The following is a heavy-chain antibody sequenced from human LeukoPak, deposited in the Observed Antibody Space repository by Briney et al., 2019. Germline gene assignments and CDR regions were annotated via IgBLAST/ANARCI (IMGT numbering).Heavy chain of an antibody. CDR1: GYTFTSYA. CDR2: INAGNGNT. J-gene: IGHJ5*02. V-gene: IGHV1-3*01. Sequence: VASVTVSRMASGYTFTSYAIHWVRQAPGQRLEWMGWINAGNGNTKYSQQFQGRVTINRDTSASTAYIELSSLRSEDTAVYYCASTQRIEAVGTTPYIWFDPWGQGTLVTVSS. D-gene: IGHD6-13*01. CDR3: ASTQRIEAVGTTPYIWFDP.